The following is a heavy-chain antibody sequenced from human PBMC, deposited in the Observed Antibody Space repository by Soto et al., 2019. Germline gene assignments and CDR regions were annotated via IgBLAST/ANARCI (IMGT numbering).Heavy chain of an antibody. V-gene: IGHV4-34*01. CDR1: GGSFSGYY. J-gene: IGHJ5*02. CDR3: ARALVGYYDFWSGYLGWFDP. Sequence: KTSETLSLTCAVYGGSFSGYYWSWIRQPPGKGLEWIGEINHSGSTNYNPSLKSRVTISVDTSKNQFSLKLSSVTAADTAVYYCARALVGYYDFWSGYLGWFDPWGQGTLVTVSS. D-gene: IGHD3-3*01. CDR2: INHSGST.